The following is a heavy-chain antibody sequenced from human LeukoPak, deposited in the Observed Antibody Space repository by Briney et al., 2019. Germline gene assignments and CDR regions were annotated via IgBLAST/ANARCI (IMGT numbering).Heavy chain of an antibody. CDR2: ISSSSSYI. D-gene: IGHD5-18*01. V-gene: IGHV3-21*01. CDR1: GFTFSSYS. Sequence: AGGSLRLSCAASGFTFSSYSMNWVRQAPGKGLEWVSSISSSSSYIYYADSVKGRFTISRDNAKNSLYLQMNSLRAEDTAVYYCARGPSGGYSYGYLGGDFDYWGQGTLVTVSS. CDR3: ARGPSGGYSYGYLGGDFDY. J-gene: IGHJ4*02.